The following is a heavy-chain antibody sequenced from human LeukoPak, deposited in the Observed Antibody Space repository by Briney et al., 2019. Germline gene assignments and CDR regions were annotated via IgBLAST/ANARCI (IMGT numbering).Heavy chain of an antibody. V-gene: IGHV1-18*01. D-gene: IGHD1-26*01. CDR1: GYTLTNYN. J-gene: IGHJ3*02. CDR2: INTYKGDT. Sequence: ASVKVSCKASGYTLTNYNISWVRQAPGQGLEWMGWINTYKGDTLYAQKLQGRVTMTADTSTNTAYMELRSLRFDDTAVYYCARGNIVGAKLSGFDIWGQGTKATVSS. CDR3: ARGNIVGAKLSGFDI.